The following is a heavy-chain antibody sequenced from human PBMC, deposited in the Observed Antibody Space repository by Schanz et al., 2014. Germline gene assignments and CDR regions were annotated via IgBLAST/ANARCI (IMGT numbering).Heavy chain of an antibody. Sequence: VQLVESGGGLVQPGGSLRLSCAASGFTFSNYWIHWVRQAPGKGLEWIGPIHYSGRTYYNPSFKSRVTISMDTSKKQFSLRLTSVTAADTAVYHCERDRYCPGARCPGWFDPWGQGTLVTVSS. D-gene: IGHD2-8*02. CDR1: GFTFSNY. CDR3: ERDRYCPGARCPGWFDP. J-gene: IGHJ5*02. V-gene: IGHV4-31*02. CDR2: IHYSGRT.